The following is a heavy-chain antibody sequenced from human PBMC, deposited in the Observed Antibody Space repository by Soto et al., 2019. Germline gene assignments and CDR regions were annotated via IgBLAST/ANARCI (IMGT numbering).Heavy chain of an antibody. CDR1: GGTFNTYA. J-gene: IGHJ4*02. CDR2: ISPMFGAA. V-gene: IGHV1-69*19. CDR3: AREVQVHTPAFVY. D-gene: IGHD3-10*01. Sequence: QVQLVQSGAEMKKPGSSVKVSCQSSGGTFNTYAMNWVRQAPGQGPEWMGDISPMFGAANYAPKFQGRVTITADESTGTSYMRLSCLTSEDTAIYFCAREVQVHTPAFVYWGQGALVTVSS.